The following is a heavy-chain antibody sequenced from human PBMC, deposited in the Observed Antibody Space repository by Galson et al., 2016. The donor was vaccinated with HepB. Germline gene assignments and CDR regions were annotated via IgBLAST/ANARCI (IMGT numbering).Heavy chain of an antibody. Sequence: SLRLSCAASGFTFSSYGMHWVRQAPGKGLEWVALIWSDGSNKYYADSVKGRFTISRDSSKNTLSLQMNSLSAEDTAVYYCAREMGVAAPAVFDYWGQGTLVTVSS. CDR2: IWSDGSNK. J-gene: IGHJ4*02. CDR1: GFTFSSYG. D-gene: IGHD6-13*01. V-gene: IGHV3-33*01. CDR3: AREMGVAAPAVFDY.